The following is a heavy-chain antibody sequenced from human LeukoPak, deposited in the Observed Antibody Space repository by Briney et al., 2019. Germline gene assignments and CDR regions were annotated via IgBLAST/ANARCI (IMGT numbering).Heavy chain of an antibody. V-gene: IGHV4-59*12. CDR1: GGSISSYY. CDR3: ARARDWNYVPFDY. Sequence: SETLSLTCTVSGGSISSYYWSWIRQPPGKGLEWIGYIYYSGSTNYNPSLKSRVTISVDTSKNQFSLRLSSVTAADTAVYYCARARDWNYVPFDYRVQGSLVTV. D-gene: IGHD1-7*01. J-gene: IGHJ4*02. CDR2: IYYSGST.